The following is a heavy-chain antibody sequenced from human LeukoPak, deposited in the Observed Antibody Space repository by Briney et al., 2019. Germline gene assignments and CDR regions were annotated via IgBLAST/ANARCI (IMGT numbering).Heavy chain of an antibody. J-gene: IGHJ4*02. CDR1: GFTFSSYS. CDR3: ARDPSSSGWSHFDY. D-gene: IGHD6-19*01. Sequence: GGSLRLSCAASGFTFSSYSMNWVRQAPGKGLEWVSSISSSSSYIYYADSVKGRFTISRDNAKNPLYLQMNSLRAEDTAVYYCARDPSSSGWSHFDYWGQGTLVTVSS. CDR2: ISSSSSYI. V-gene: IGHV3-21*01.